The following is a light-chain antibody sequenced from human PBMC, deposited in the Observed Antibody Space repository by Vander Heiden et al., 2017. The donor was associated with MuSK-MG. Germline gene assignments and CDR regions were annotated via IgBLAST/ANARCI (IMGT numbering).Light chain of an antibody. J-gene: IGKJ2*01. Sequence: DIQMTQSPSSLSASVGDRVTITCRASQSISSYLNWYQQKPGKAPKLLIYAASSLQSGVPSRFSGSGYWTDFTLTISSLQPEDFAPYYCQQSYRTPMYTFGQGTKLEIK. CDR1: QSISSY. CDR2: AAS. CDR3: QQSYRTPMYT. V-gene: IGKV1-39*01.